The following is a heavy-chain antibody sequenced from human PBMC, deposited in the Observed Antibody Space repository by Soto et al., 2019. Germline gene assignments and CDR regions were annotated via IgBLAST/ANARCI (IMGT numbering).Heavy chain of an antibody. J-gene: IGHJ4*02. V-gene: IGHV4-34*01. CDR2: INHSGST. CDR3: ARRRCAPGYRLRKNYFDY. D-gene: IGHD4-17*01. CDR1: GGSFSGYY. Sequence: SETLSLTCAVYGGSFSGYYWSWIRQPPGKGLEWIGEINHSGSTNYNPSLKSRVTISVDTSKNQFSLKLSSVTAADTTVYYCARRRCAPGYRLRKNYFDYWGQGTLVTVSS.